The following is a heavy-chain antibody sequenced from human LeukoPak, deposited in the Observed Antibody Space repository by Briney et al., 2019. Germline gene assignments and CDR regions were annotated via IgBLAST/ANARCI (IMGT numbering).Heavy chain of an antibody. CDR2: IYSSGST. CDR3: ARGMVDLS. CDR1: GASISGSGYY. D-gene: IGHD2-8*01. Sequence: PSETLSLTCTVSGASISGSGYYWGWTRQPPGKGLEWIGSIYSSGSTYYNASLQSRVTISIETSKNQISLRLSSVTAADTAMYYCARGMVDLSWGQGTMVTVSS. V-gene: IGHV4-39*02. J-gene: IGHJ3*01.